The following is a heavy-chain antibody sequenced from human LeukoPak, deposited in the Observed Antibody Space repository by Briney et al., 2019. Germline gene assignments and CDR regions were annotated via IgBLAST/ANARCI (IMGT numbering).Heavy chain of an antibody. V-gene: IGHV1-69*13. Sequence: SVKVSCKASGGTFSSYAISWVRQAPGQGLEWMGGIIPIFGTANYAQKFQGRVTITADESTSTAYMELSSLRSEDTAVYYCATPEGYCTNGVCYALDYWGQGTLVTVSS. CDR3: ATPEGYCTNGVCYALDY. D-gene: IGHD2-8*01. J-gene: IGHJ4*02. CDR1: GGTFSSYA. CDR2: IIPIFGTA.